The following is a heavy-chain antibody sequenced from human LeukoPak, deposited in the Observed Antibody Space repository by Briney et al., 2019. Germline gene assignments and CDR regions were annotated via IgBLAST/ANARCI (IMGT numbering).Heavy chain of an antibody. V-gene: IGHV4-30-4*01. CDR3: ARQTTKGGVDHGMDV. J-gene: IGHJ6*02. D-gene: IGHD4-11*01. Sequence: SQTLSLTCTVSGGSISSGDYYWSWIRQPPGTGLEWIGYIYYSGSTYYNPSLKSRVTISVDTSKNQFSLKLSSVTAADTAVYYCARQTTKGGVDHGMDVWGQGTTVTVSS. CDR1: GGSISSGDYY. CDR2: IYYSGST.